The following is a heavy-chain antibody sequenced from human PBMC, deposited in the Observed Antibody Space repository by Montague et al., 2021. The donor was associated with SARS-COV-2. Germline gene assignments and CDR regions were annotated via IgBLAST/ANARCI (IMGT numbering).Heavy chain of an antibody. Sequence: SLRLSCAASGFTSSFYWMSWVRQAPGKGLEWVANIKQDGSEKYYVDSVKGRFTISRDNAKNSLYLQMNSLRAEDTAVYYCARVPSGSWYFEYWGQGTLVTVSS. CDR2: IKQDGSEK. V-gene: IGHV3-7*01. D-gene: IGHD6-13*01. J-gene: IGHJ4*02. CDR3: ARVPSGSWYFEY. CDR1: GFTSSFYW.